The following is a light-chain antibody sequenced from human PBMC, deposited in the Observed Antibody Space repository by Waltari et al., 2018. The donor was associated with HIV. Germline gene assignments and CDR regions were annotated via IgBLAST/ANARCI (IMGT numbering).Light chain of an antibody. CDR1: QSISSY. CDR3: QQSCSTPA. V-gene: IGKV1-39*01. Sequence: GDRVTITCRTSQSISSYLNWFQQKPGKAPKLLIYAASNLQSGVPSRFSGSGSGTDFTLTISSLQPEDFGTYYCQQSCSTPAFGQGTKLEIK. CDR2: AAS. J-gene: IGKJ2*01.